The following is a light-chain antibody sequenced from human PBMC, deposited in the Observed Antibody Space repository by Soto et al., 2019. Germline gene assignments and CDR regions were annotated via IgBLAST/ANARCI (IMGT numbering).Light chain of an antibody. CDR2: DAS. CDR1: QSVSSGY. V-gene: IGKV3-20*01. Sequence: ENVLTQSPGTLSLSPGERATLSCRASQSVSSGYLAWYQQKPGQAPRLLIYDASSRATGIPDRFSGSGSGADFTLTISFLEPEDFAVYFCQQYGSSPRTFGQGTKVDIK. J-gene: IGKJ1*01. CDR3: QQYGSSPRT.